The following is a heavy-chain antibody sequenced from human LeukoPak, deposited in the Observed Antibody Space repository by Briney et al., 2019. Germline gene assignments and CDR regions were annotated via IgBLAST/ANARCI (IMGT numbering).Heavy chain of an antibody. V-gene: IGHV4-34*01. CDR2: INHSGST. CDR3: ARLNKQYYDILTGYNYYYYMDV. J-gene: IGHJ6*03. Sequence: SETLSLTCAVYGGSFSGYYWSWVRQPPGKGLEWIGEINHSGSTNYNPSLKSRVTISVDTSKNQFSLKLSSVTAADTAVYYCARLNKQYYDILTGYNYYYYMDVWGKGTTVTISS. CDR1: GGSFSGYY. D-gene: IGHD3-9*01.